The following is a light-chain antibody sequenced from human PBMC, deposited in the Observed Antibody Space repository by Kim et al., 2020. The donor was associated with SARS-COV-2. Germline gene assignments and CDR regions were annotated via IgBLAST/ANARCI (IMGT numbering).Light chain of an antibody. CDR2: VNNDGSH. V-gene: IGLV4-69*01. Sequence: ASVKLTCILSSGHTRYAIAWHQQQPEKGPRYLMKVNNDGSHIKGDGIPDRFSGSTSGAERYLTISSLQPEDEADYYCQTWDTGIRVFGGGTQLTVL. CDR3: QTWDTGIRV. J-gene: IGLJ3*02. CDR1: SGHTRYA.